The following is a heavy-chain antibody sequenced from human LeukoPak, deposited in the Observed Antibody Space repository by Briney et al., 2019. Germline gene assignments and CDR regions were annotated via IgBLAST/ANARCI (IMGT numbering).Heavy chain of an antibody. V-gene: IGHV3-23*01. CDR2: ISGSGGTT. D-gene: IGHD2-2*01. Sequence: GGSLGLSCAASGFTFSSYGMSWVRQAPGKGLEWVSSISGSGGTTYYADSVKGRFTISRDNSKNTLYLQMNSLRAQDTAVYYSTKSGTYSSSSSCSGNYNYYYMDVWGKGTPVTVSS. CDR1: GFTFSSYG. J-gene: IGHJ6*03. CDR3: TKSGTYSSSSSCSGNYNYYYMDV.